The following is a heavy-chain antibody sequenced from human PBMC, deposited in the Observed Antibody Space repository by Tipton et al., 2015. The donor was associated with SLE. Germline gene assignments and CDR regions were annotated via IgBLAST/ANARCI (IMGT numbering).Heavy chain of an antibody. J-gene: IGHJ4*02. CDR2: IDDSGST. Sequence: TLSLTCTVSGGSISSGDYCWSWIRQPPGKGLEWIGCIDDSGSTFNNPSLKSRLTISVDTSKNEFSLKLSSVTAADTAVYYCARGDTYTGLLYFDSWGQGTLVTVSS. CDR3: ARGDTYTGLLYFDS. CDR1: GGSISSGDYC. D-gene: IGHD3-16*01. V-gene: IGHV4-30-4*01.